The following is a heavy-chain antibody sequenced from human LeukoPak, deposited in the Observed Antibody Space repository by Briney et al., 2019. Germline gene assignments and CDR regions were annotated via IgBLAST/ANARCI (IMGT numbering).Heavy chain of an antibody. CDR3: AKDSLRAVAGTGYFDY. V-gene: IGHV3-23*01. J-gene: IGHJ4*02. D-gene: IGHD6-19*01. CDR2: ISGSGDST. Sequence: GGSPRLSCAASGFTFSSYAMSWVRQAPGKGLEWVSAISGSGDSTYYADSVKGRFTISRDNSKNTLFLQMNSLRAEDTAVYYCAKDSLRAVAGTGYFDYWGQGTLITVSS. CDR1: GFTFSSYA.